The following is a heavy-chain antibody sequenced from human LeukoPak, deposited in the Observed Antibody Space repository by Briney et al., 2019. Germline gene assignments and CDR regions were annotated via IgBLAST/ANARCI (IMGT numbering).Heavy chain of an antibody. V-gene: IGHV1-18*01. D-gene: IGHD3-22*01. Sequence: GASVKVSCKASGYTFTSYGISWVRQAPGQGLEWMGWISAYNGNTNYAQKLQGRVTMTTDTSTSTAYMELRSLRSDDTAVYYCARSRGNYYASSGYSLGAFDIWGQGTMVTVSS. J-gene: IGHJ3*02. CDR3: ARSRGNYYASSGYSLGAFDI. CDR1: GYTFTSYG. CDR2: ISAYNGNT.